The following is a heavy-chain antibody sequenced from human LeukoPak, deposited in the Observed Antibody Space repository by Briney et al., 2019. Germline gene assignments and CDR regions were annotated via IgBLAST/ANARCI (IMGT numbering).Heavy chain of an antibody. CDR2: IYYTGST. D-gene: IGHD3-22*01. CDR1: GGSISSNTYY. CDR3: AKDRGHYSDSSGYYHNWFDP. V-gene: IGHV4-61*05. J-gene: IGHJ5*02. Sequence: PSETLSLTCTVSGGSISSNTYYWGWIRQPPGKGLEWIGYIYYTGSTNYNPSLKSRVTISVDMSKNQFSLKLSSVTAADTAVYYCAKDRGHYSDSSGYYHNWFDPWGQGTLVTVSS.